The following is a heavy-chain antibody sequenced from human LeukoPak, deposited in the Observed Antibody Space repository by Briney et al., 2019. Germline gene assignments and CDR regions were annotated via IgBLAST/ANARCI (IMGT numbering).Heavy chain of an antibody. Sequence: ASVKGSCKAAGYTFGSYDINGVQQASEEGLEAIERMTPNSGITGYAQKFQGRVNITRNTSITAAYMELSRLRSEDTAVYHCARGRDGYNFGYLDLWGRGTLVTVSS. CDR3: ARGRDGYNFGYLDL. D-gene: IGHD5-24*01. CDR1: GYTFGSYD. V-gene: IGHV1-8*03. CDR2: MTPNSGIT. J-gene: IGHJ2*01.